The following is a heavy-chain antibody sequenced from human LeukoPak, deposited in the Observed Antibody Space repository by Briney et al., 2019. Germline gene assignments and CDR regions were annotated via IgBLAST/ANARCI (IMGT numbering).Heavy chain of an antibody. CDR3: ARAIVVVVAAIGETGEFDP. CDR1: GGSISSYY. Sequence: SETLSLTCTVSGGSISSYYWSWIRQPPGKGLEWIGYIYYGGSTNYNPSLKSRVTISVDTSKNQFSLKLSSVTAADTAVYYCARAIVVVVAAIGETGEFDPWGQGTLVTVSS. J-gene: IGHJ5*02. CDR2: IYYGGST. V-gene: IGHV4-59*01. D-gene: IGHD2-15*01.